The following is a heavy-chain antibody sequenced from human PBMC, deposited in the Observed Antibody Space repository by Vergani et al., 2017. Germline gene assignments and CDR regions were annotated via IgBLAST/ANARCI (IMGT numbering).Heavy chain of an antibody. J-gene: IGHJ5*02. V-gene: IGHV4-39*01. CDR2: IYYSGST. CDR1: GASIRSSNYY. CDR3: AGGGTRTDWFDP. D-gene: IGHD3-16*01. Sequence: QLQLQESGPGLVKPSATLSLTCSVSGASIRSSNYYWGWIRQPPGKGLEWIASIYYSGSTYYNPSLKSRVTISVDTSKNQFSLKLSSVTAADTAVYYCAGGGTRTDWFDPWGQGTLVTVSS.